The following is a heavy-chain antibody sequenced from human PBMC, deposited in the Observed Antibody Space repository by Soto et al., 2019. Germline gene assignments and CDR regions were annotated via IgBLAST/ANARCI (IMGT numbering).Heavy chain of an antibody. CDR1: GGSFSGYY. D-gene: IGHD5-18*01. J-gene: IGHJ3*02. Sequence: SETLSLTCAVYGGSFSGYYWSWIRQPPGKGLEWIGEINHSGSTNYNPSLKSRVTISVDTSKNQFSLKLSSVTAADTAVYYCARDTARLAFDIWGQGTMVTVSS. V-gene: IGHV4-34*01. CDR3: ARDTARLAFDI. CDR2: INHSGST.